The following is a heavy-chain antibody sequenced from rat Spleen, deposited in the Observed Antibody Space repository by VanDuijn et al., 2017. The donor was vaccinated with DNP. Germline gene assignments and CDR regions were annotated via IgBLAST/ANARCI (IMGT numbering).Heavy chain of an antibody. CDR3: TTRGNYGGYDY. CDR1: GFTFSDYY. D-gene: IGHD1-11*01. Sequence: EVQLVESGGGLVQPGRSLKLSCAASGFTFSDYYMAWVRQAPKKGLEWVATISYDGSGTYYRDSVKGRFTISRDFAKSTLYLQMDSLRSEDSATYYCTTRGNYGGYDYWGQGVMVTVSS. CDR2: ISYDGSGT. V-gene: IGHV5-7*01. J-gene: IGHJ2*01.